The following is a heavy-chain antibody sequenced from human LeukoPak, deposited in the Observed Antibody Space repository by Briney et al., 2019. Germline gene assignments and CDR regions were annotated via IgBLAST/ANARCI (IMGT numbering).Heavy chain of an antibody. D-gene: IGHD2-2*01. CDR3: VKAPGDCSSTSCYLDY. Sequence: PGGSLRLSCSASGFTFSSYAMHWVRQAPGKGLEYVSAISSNGGSTYYADSVKGRFTISRDNSKNTLYLQMSSLRAEDTAAYYCVKAPGDCSSTSCYLDYWGQGTLVTVSS. V-gene: IGHV3-64D*06. J-gene: IGHJ4*02. CDR1: GFTFSSYA. CDR2: ISSNGGST.